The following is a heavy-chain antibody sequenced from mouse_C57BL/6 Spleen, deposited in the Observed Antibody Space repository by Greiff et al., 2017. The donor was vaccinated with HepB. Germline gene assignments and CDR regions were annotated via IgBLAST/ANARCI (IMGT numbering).Heavy chain of an antibody. Sequence: VQLQQPGAELVRPGTSVKVSCKASGYAFTNYLIEWVKQRPGQGLEWIGVINPGSGGTNYNEKFKGKATLTADKSSSTAYMQLSSLTSEDSAVYFCAIYYDYDCVADWGQGTLVTVS. CDR3: AIYYDYDCVAD. CDR2: INPGSGGT. V-gene: IGHV1-54*01. D-gene: IGHD2-4*01. J-gene: IGHJ3*01. CDR1: GYAFTNYL.